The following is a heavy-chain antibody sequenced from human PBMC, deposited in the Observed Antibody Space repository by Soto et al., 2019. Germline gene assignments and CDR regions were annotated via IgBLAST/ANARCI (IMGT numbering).Heavy chain of an antibody. CDR2: ISGSGGST. J-gene: IGHJ4*02. Sequence: EVQLLESGGGLVQPGGSLRLSCAASGFTFSTYPMSWVRHAPGKGLEWVSDISGSGGSTYYADSVKGRFTISSDNSKNTVYLQMNSLRAEDTAVYYCAKRPLKFSGSYFDYWGQGALVTVSS. D-gene: IGHD1-26*01. CDR1: GFTFSTYP. V-gene: IGHV3-23*01. CDR3: AKRPLKFSGSYFDY.